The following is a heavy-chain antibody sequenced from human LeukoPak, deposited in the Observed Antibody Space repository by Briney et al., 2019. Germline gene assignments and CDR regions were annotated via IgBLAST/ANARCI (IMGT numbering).Heavy chain of an antibody. J-gene: IGHJ4*02. CDR1: GFTVSSNY. CDR2: IYSGGST. Sequence: GGSLRLSCAASGFTVSSNYMSWARQAPGKGLECVSVIYSGGSTNYADSVKGRFTISRDNSKNTLYLQMNSLRAEDTAVYYCARGSYDILTGYNYWGQGTLVTVSS. D-gene: IGHD3-9*01. CDR3: ARGSYDILTGYNY. V-gene: IGHV3-53*01.